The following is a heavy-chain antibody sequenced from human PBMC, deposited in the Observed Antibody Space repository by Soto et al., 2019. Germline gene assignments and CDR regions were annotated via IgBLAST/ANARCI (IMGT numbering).Heavy chain of an antibody. D-gene: IGHD3-22*01. V-gene: IGHV1-69*12. J-gene: IGHJ5*02. Sequence: QVQLVQSGAEVKKPGSSVKVSWKASGGTFSSYAITWVRQAPGQGLEWMGGIIPIFGTANYAQKFQGRVTITADESTSTADMELSSLRSEDTAVYYCARDRGPSSGYYPYWFDPWGQGTLVTVSS. CDR1: GGTFSSYA. CDR3: ARDRGPSSGYYPYWFDP. CDR2: IIPIFGTA.